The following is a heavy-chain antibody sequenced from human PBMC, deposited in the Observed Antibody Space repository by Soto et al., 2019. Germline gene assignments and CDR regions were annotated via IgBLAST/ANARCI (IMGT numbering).Heavy chain of an antibody. CDR1: GASVSSDTHY. Sequence: PSETLSLTCTVSGASVSSDTHYWAWVRQPLGKGLEWIGCVYYSGRTYYNPSLKSRVSISIDTSKNQFSVKLTSMTAADTAIYFCARQKLEFWNWLDSWGQGTLVTVYS. J-gene: IGHJ5*01. CDR2: VYYSGRT. V-gene: IGHV4-39*01. CDR3: ARQKLEFWNWLDS. D-gene: IGHD1-1*01.